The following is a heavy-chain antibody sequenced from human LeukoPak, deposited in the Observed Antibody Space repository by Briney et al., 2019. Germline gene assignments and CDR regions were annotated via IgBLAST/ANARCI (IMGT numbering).Heavy chain of an antibody. D-gene: IGHD1-26*01. CDR3: ARTSVGATGHFDY. CDR2: IYYSGST. Sequence: PSETLSLTCTVSGGSISSYYWSWIRQPPGKGLEWIGYIYYSGSTNYNPSLKSRVTISVDTSKNQFSLKLSSVTAADTAVYYCARTSVGATGHFDYWGQGTLVTVSS. V-gene: IGHV4-59*01. J-gene: IGHJ4*02. CDR1: GGSISSYY.